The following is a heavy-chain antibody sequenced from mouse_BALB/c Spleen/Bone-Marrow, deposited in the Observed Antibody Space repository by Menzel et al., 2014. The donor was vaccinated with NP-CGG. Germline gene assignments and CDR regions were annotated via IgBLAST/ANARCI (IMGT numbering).Heavy chain of an antibody. Sequence: EVMLVESGGGLVKLGGSLKLSCAASGFTFSSYYMSWVRQTPEKRLELVAAIISNGGGTYYPDTMKGRFIISRDNAMNTMSLQMSNLNTEDTALYYCARRGISTSEGVGAMDYWGQGTSVTVSS. CDR2: IISNGGGT. CDR1: GFTFSSYY. CDR3: ARRGISTSEGVGAMDY. D-gene: IGHD1-1*01. V-gene: IGHV5-6-2*01. J-gene: IGHJ4*01.